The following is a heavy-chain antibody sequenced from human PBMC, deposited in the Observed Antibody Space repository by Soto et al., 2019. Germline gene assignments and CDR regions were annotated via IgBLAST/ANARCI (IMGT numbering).Heavy chain of an antibody. CDR2: IYHSGAT. D-gene: IGHD1-1*01. CDR3: ARDLGTGTDY. V-gene: IGHV4-4*02. CDR1: GDPISSSNW. J-gene: IGHJ4*02. Sequence: QVQLQESGPGLVKPSGTLSLTCAVSGDPISSSNWWSWVRQAPGKGLEWIGEIYHSGATTYNPSLKSRATISVDPSNNHFSLKLTSVTAADTAVYFCARDLGTGTDYWGQGTLVTVAS.